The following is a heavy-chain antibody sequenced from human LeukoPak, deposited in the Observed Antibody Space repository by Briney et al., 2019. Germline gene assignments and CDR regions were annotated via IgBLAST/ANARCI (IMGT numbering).Heavy chain of an antibody. D-gene: IGHD3-10*01. J-gene: IGHJ5*02. CDR1: KFTFSSYA. Sequence: PGGSLRLSCAASKFTFSSYAMSWVRQAPGKGLEWLSYISSSGRTIYYADSVRGRFTISRDNAKNSLYLQMNSLRAEDTAVYYCARDFSLLWFGELSPWFDPWGQGTLVTVSS. CDR3: ARDFSLLWFGELSPWFDP. V-gene: IGHV3-48*03. CDR2: ISSSGRTI.